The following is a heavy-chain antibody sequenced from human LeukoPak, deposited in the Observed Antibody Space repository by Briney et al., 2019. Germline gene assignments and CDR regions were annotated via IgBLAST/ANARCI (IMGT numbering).Heavy chain of an antibody. CDR3: ARGARTTVVTAMYNWFDP. V-gene: IGHV1-69*01. D-gene: IGHD4-23*01. CDR2: IIPIFGTA. Sequence: SVKVSCKASGGTFSSYAISWVRQAPGQGLKWMGGIIPIFGTANYAQKFQGRVTITADESTSTAYMELSSLRSEDTAVYYCARGARTTVVTAMYNWFDPWGQGTLVTVSS. J-gene: IGHJ5*02. CDR1: GGTFSSYA.